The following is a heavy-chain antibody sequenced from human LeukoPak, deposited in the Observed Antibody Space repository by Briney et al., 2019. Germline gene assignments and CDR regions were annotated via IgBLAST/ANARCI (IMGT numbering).Heavy chain of an antibody. J-gene: IGHJ4*02. CDR2: ISYDGSSK. Sequence: GRSLRLSCAASGFTFSSYAMHWVRQAPGKGPEWVAVISYDGSSKYYADSVKGRFTISRDNSKNTLYLQMNSLRAEDTAVYYCARGGYNWNYGGRVDYWGQGTLVTVSS. CDR1: GFTFSSYA. V-gene: IGHV3-30*04. D-gene: IGHD1-7*01. CDR3: ARGGYNWNYGGRVDY.